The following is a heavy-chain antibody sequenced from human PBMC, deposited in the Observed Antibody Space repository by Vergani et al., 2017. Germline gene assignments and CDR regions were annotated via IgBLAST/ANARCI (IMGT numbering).Heavy chain of an antibody. V-gene: IGHV3-30*03. CDR3: ARDRYXILTGYYAAKGGRYYYYGMDV. J-gene: IGHJ6*02. Sequence: QVQLVESGGGVVQPGRSLRLSCAASGFTFSSYGMHWVRQAPGKGLEWVAVISYDGSNKYYADSVKGRFTISRDNSKNTLYLQMNSLRAEDTAVYYCARDRYXILTGYYAAKGGRYYYYGMDVWGQGTTVTVSS. CDR2: ISYDGSNK. D-gene: IGHD3-9*01. CDR1: GFTFSSYG.